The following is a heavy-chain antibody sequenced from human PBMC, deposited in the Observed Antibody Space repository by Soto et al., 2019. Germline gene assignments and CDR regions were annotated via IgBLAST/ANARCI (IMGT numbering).Heavy chain of an antibody. CDR3: TRDKAYSSAV. V-gene: IGHV3-74*01. CDR2: VNSDGSIT. J-gene: IGHJ4*02. CDR1: GFDFSNAW. Sequence: EVQLVESGGGLVQPGGSLRLSCAASGFDFSNAWMHWVRQAPGKGLVWVSHVNSDGSITTYADSVKGRFTIYRDNAKNTVYLQMNSLRVEDTAVYYCTRDKAYSSAVWGQGTLVTVSS. D-gene: IGHD2-21*01.